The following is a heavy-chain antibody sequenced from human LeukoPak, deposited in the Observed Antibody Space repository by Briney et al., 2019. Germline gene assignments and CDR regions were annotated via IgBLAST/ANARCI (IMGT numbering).Heavy chain of an antibody. V-gene: IGHV3-30*01. CDR1: GFTFSSYA. Sequence: GGSPRLSCAASGFTFSSYAMHWVRQAPGKGLEWVAVISYDGSNKYYADSVKGRFTISRDNSKNTLYLQMDSLRAEDTAVYYCASKTGTYYFDYWGQGTLVTVSS. CDR3: ASKTGTYYFDY. D-gene: IGHD3-10*01. J-gene: IGHJ4*02. CDR2: ISYDGSNK.